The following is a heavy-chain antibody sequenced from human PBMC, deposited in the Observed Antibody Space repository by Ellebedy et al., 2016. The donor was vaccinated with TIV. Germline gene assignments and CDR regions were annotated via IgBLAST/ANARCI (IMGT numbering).Heavy chain of an antibody. J-gene: IGHJ4*02. CDR1: GYTFTGYY. CDR2: IKPNNGDT. CDR3: ARAANFNY. D-gene: IGHD2-15*01. Sequence: AASVKVSCKASGYTFTGYYIHWVRQAPGQGLEWMGWIKPNNGDTNYAQKFQGRVTLTRDTSISAAYMELSSLISDDTDGFYCARAANFNYWGQGTLVTVSS. V-gene: IGHV1-2*02.